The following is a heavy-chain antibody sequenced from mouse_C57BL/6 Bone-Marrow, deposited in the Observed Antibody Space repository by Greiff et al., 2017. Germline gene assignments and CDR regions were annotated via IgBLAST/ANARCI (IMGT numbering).Heavy chain of an antibody. D-gene: IGHD2-14*01. Sequence: VQLQESGAELVKPGASVKMSCKASGYTFTTYPIEWMKQNHGKSLEWIGNFHPYNDDTKYNEKFKGKATLTVEKSSSTVYLELSRLTSDDSAVYYCARRGYGGDGYFDVWGTGTTVTVSS. CDR2: FHPYNDDT. CDR3: ARRGYGGDGYFDV. J-gene: IGHJ1*03. CDR1: GYTFTTYP. V-gene: IGHV1-47*01.